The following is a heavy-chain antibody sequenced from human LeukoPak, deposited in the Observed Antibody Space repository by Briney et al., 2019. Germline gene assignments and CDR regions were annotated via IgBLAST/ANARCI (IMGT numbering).Heavy chain of an antibody. Sequence: PGGSLRLSCAASGFTFSSYSMTWVRQAPGKGLEWVSSISSSSSYIYYADSVKGRFTISRDNAKNSLYLQMNSLRAEDTAVYYCARALQYCSGGSCYSSTFDYWGQXTLVXVSS. CDR1: GFTFSSYS. CDR3: ARALQYCSGGSCYSSTFDY. V-gene: IGHV3-21*04. CDR2: ISSSSSYI. J-gene: IGHJ4*02. D-gene: IGHD2-15*01.